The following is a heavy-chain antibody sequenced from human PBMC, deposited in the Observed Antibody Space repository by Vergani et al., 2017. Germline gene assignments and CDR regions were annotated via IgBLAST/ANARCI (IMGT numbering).Heavy chain of an antibody. CDR2: INPNSGGT. Sequence: QVQLVQSGAEVKKPGASVKVSCKASGYTFTGYYMHWVRQAPGQGLEWMGWINPNSGGTNYAQKFQGRVTMTRVTSISTAYMELSRLRSDDTAVYYCARDSISSGWSAYYYYYYGMDVWGQGTTVTVSS. J-gene: IGHJ6*02. CDR3: ARDSISSGWSAYYYYYYGMDV. CDR1: GYTFTGYY. V-gene: IGHV1-2*02. D-gene: IGHD6-19*01.